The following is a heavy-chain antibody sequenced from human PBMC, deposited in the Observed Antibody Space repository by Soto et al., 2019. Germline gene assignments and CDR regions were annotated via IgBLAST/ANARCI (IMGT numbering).Heavy chain of an antibody. Sequence: QVQLVESGGGVVQPGRSLRLSCAASGFTFSSYGMHWVRQAPGKGLEWVAVIWYDGSNKYYADSVKGRFTISRDNSKNTLYLQMNSLRAEDTAVYYCERDGLELRAGMDSGMDVWGQGTTVTVSS. V-gene: IGHV3-33*01. CDR2: IWYDGSNK. J-gene: IGHJ6*02. CDR1: GFTFSSYG. CDR3: ERDGLELRAGMDSGMDV. D-gene: IGHD1-7*01.